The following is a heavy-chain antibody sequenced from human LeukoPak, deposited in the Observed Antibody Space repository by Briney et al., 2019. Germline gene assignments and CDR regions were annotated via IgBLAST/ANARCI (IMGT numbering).Heavy chain of an antibody. J-gene: IGHJ6*02. Sequence: SETLSLTCTVSGGSISSGDYYWSWIRQPPGKGLEWIGYIYYSGSTYYNPSLKSRVTISVDTSKNQFSLKLSSVTAADTAVYYCARVVRFLEWLLPLYYYYGMDVWGQGTTVTVSS. V-gene: IGHV4-30-4*01. CDR1: GGSISSGDYY. CDR2: IYYSGST. D-gene: IGHD3-3*01. CDR3: ARVVRFLEWLLPLYYYYGMDV.